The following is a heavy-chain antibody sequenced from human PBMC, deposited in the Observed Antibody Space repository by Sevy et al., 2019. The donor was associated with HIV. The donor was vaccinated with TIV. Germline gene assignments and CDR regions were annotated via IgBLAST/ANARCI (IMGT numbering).Heavy chain of an antibody. CDR1: GFTFSSYW. CDR3: ASSKGDYYYGSGSLHADY. Sequence: GGSLRLSCAASGFTFSSYWMHWVRQAPGKGLVWVSRINSDGSSTSYADSVKGRFTISGDNAKNTLYLQMNSLRAEDTAVYYCASSKGDYYYGSGSLHADYWGQGTLVTVSS. V-gene: IGHV3-74*01. CDR2: INSDGSST. J-gene: IGHJ4*02. D-gene: IGHD3-10*01.